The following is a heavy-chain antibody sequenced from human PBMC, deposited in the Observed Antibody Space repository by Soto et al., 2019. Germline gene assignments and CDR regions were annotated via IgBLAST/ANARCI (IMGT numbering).Heavy chain of an antibody. CDR2: VNPSGGHT. V-gene: IGHV1-46*01. D-gene: IGHD2-21*02. CDR3: ARGGHVVVVTAALDY. CDR1: GDTFTDYY. J-gene: IGHJ4*02. Sequence: QVQLMQSGAEVKKPGASVKVSCKASGDTFTDYYIHWVRQAPGQGLEWMGTVNPSGGHTTYAQHFLGRVAMTRDTSTSTLYMELTSLPSDDAAIYCCARGGHVVVVTAALDYWGQGTLVTVSS.